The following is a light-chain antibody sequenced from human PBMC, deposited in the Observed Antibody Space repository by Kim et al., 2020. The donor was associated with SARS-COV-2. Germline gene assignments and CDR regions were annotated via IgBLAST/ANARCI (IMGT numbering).Light chain of an antibody. CDR3: QVWDSTTAI. J-gene: IGLJ2*01. V-gene: IGLV3-1*01. CDR2: QDT. Sequence: VSPRQTASSTCSGDRLADKDVCWYQQMPGQSPVLVIYQDTKRPSGIPERFSGSNSGNTATLTISGTQAMDDADYYCQVWDSTTAIFGGGTQLTVL. CDR1: RLADKD.